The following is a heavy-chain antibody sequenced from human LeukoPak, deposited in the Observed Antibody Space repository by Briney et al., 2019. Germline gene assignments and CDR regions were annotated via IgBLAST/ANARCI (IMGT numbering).Heavy chain of an antibody. J-gene: IGHJ4*02. CDR2: ISGSGGST. D-gene: IGHD4-17*01. V-gene: IGHV3-23*01. CDR1: GFTFSDYA. CDR3: AKCPLYGDAPYYFDY. Sequence: GGSLRLSCAASGFTFSDYAMSWVRQAPGKGLEWVSGISGSGGSTYYADSVKGRFTISRDKSTNTLYLQINSLRAEDTAVYYCAKCPLYGDAPYYFDYWGQGTLVTVSS.